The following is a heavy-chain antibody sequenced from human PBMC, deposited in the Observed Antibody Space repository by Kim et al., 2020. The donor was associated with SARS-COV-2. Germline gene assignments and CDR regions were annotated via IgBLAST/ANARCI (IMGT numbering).Heavy chain of an antibody. J-gene: IGHJ6*02. V-gene: IGHV3-23*01. D-gene: IGHD3-3*01. Sequence: ADSVKSRLTIFIDKSQNTLFLQMNSLRAEDTATYYCTRNNSPAFRSGSMDVWGRGTTVTVSS. CDR3: TRNNSPAFRSGSMDV.